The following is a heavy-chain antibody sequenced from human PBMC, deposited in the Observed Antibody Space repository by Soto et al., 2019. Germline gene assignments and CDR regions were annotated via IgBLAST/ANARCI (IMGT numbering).Heavy chain of an antibody. J-gene: IGHJ3*02. CDR2: MNPNTADR. CDR3: ATEARYCTNGVCYGSFYAFDI. CDR1: GYTLTSSD. D-gene: IGHD2-8*01. V-gene: IGHV1-8*01. Sequence: ASVKVSCKASGYTLTSSDINWVRQAPGQGLEWMGWMNPNTADRGYEQKFRGRFTMTEDTSTDTAYMELSSLRSEDTAVYYCATEARYCTNGVCYGSFYAFDIWGQGTMVTVSS.